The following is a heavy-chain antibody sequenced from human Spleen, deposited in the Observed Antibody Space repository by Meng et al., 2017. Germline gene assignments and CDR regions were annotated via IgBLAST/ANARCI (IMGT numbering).Heavy chain of an antibody. J-gene: IGHJ4*02. V-gene: IGHV1-18*04. CDR3: ATRGNPYLNC. CDR1: DYTLTSDG. CDR2: INAYNGNT. Sequence: VHVVQAGAGVKKPGASVTVSCTVSDYTLTSDGFSWVRQAPGQGLEWMGWINAYNGNTDYAQKFQGRVTMTTDTSTSTAYMELRSLRSDDTAVYYCATRGNPYLNCWGQGTLVTVSS.